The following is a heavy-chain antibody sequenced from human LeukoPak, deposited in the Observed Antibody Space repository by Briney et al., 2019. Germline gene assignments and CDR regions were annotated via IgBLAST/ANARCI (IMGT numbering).Heavy chain of an antibody. CDR3: ARDRHGLRFLEWLFDAFDI. CDR2: FDPEDGET. V-gene: IGHV1-24*01. J-gene: IGHJ3*02. Sequence: ASVTVSCKVSGYTLTELSMHWVRQAPGKGLEWMGGFDPEDGETIYAQKFQGRVTMTRDTSISTAYMELSRLRSDDTAVYYCARDRHGLRFLEWLFDAFDIWGQGTMVTVSS. D-gene: IGHD3-3*01. CDR1: GYTLTELS.